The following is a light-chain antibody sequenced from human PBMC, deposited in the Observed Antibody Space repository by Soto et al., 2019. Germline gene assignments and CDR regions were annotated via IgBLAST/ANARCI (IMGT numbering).Light chain of an antibody. CDR3: HSYTTRCTGV. Sequence: QSVLTQPASVSGSPGQSITISCTGTSTDIGGYDYVSWYQQHPGKAPKVIIFEVTKRPSGVSNRFSGSKSGNTASLTISGLQADDEADYYCHSYTTRCTGVFGGGNKLTVL. J-gene: IGLJ3*02. CDR1: STDIGGYDY. V-gene: IGLV2-14*01. CDR2: EVT.